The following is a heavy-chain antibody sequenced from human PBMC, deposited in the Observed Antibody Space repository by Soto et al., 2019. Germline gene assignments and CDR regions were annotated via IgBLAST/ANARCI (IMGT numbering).Heavy chain of an antibody. J-gene: IGHJ4*02. CDR1: GGSMRGQH. CDR3: ATYTVGAGGRGY. Sequence: QVQLQESGPGLVKPSETLSLTCTVSGGSMRGQHWSWIRQPPGKGLEWIGHHSDSTNYNPSLKSRITISTDTSNNQFSLKLSSVTAADTAVYYCATYTVGAGGRGYWGQGPLVTVSS. V-gene: IGHV4-4*09. CDR2: HHSDST. D-gene: IGHD3-16*01.